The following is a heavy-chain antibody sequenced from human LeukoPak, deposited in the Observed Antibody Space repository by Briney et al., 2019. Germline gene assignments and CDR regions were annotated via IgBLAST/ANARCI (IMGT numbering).Heavy chain of an antibody. CDR1: GGSISSSTYY. J-gene: IGHJ1*01. CDR2: FYYSGRT. Sequence: SETLSLTCTASGGSISSSTYYWGWIRQPPGKGLEWIGSFYYSGRTYYNPSLKSRVTISVDTSKNQFSLKLGSVTAADTAVYYCARQLFRQRPEYFQHWGQGTLVTVSS. V-gene: IGHV4-39*01. CDR3: ARQLFRQRPEYFQH.